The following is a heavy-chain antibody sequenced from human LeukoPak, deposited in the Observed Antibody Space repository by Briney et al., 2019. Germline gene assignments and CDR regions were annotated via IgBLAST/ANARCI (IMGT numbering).Heavy chain of an antibody. V-gene: IGHV4-59*01. CDR2: IYYSGST. CDR1: GGSISDYY. J-gene: IGHJ6*03. Sequence: SETLSLTCSVSGGSISDYYWSWIRQPPGKGLEWIGYIYYSGSTDYNPSLKSRVTMSVDTSKNQFSLKLSSVTAADTAVYYCARLYHYYMDVWGKGTTVTVSS. CDR3: ARLYHYYMDV.